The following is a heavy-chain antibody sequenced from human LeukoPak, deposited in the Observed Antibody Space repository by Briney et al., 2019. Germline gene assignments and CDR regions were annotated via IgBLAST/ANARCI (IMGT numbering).Heavy chain of an antibody. D-gene: IGHD6-19*01. CDR2: IKQDGSEK. Sequence: PGGSLRLSCAASGFTFSSYWMSWVRQAPGKGLEWVANIKQDGSEKYYVDSVKGRFTISRDNAKNSLYLQMNSLRAEDTAVYYCAKDRIAVAGDGFDPWGQGTLVTVSS. J-gene: IGHJ5*02. CDR1: GFTFSSYW. CDR3: AKDRIAVAGDGFDP. V-gene: IGHV3-7*03.